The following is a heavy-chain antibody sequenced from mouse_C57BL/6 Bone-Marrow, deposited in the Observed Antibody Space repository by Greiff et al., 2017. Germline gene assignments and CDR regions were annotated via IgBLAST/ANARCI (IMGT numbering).Heavy chain of an antibody. J-gene: IGHJ3*01. CDR1: GYTFTSYT. Sequence: VQLQESGAELARPGASVKMSCKASGYTFTSYTMHWVKQRPGQGLAWIGYINPSSGYTKYNQKFKDKATLTADKSSSTAYMQLSSLTSEDSAVYYCARASLYDYDCKAWFAYWGQGTLVTVSA. CDR3: ARASLYDYDCKAWFAY. D-gene: IGHD2-4*01. CDR2: INPSSGYT. V-gene: IGHV1-4*01.